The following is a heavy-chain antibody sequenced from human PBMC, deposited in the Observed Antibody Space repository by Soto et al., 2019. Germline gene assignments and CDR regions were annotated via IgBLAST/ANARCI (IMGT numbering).Heavy chain of an antibody. V-gene: IGHV1-58*01. Sequence: RASVKVSCKASGFTFTSSAVQWVRQARGQRLEWIGWIVVGSGNTNYAQKFQERVTITRDMSTSTAYMELSSLRSEDTAVYYCAASGYSSGRDIPGTGYWGQGTLVTVSS. CDR2: IVVGSGNT. CDR3: AASGYSSGRDIPGTGY. CDR1: GFTFTSSA. D-gene: IGHD6-19*01. J-gene: IGHJ4*02.